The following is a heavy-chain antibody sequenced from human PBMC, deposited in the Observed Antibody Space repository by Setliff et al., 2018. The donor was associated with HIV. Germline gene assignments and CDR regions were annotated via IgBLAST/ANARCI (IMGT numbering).Heavy chain of an antibody. J-gene: IGHJ5*02. D-gene: IGHD3-10*01. CDR2: INYSGNT. Sequence: SETLSLTCTVSGGSISNSRYYWSWIRQPPGKGLEWIGEINYSGNTNYNPSLKTRFTISVDKSKNQCFLNLKSVTAADTAVYFCAREYSGSGINFNPLTWGQGTLVTVSS. CDR3: AREYSGSGINFNPLT. V-gene: IGHV4-39*07. CDR1: GGSISNSRYY.